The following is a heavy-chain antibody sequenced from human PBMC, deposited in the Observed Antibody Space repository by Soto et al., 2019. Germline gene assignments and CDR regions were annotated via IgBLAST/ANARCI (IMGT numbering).Heavy chain of an antibody. Sequence: GGSLRLSCAASGFTFSSYAMSWVRQAPGKGLEWVSAISGSGGSTYYADSVKGRFTISRDNSKNTLYLQMNSLRAEDTAVYYCTADSYFTLNLDRFAYWGLGTLVPVSS. CDR1: GFTFSSYA. V-gene: IGHV3-23*01. J-gene: IGHJ4*01. D-gene: IGHD2-21*01. CDR2: ISGSGGST. CDR3: TADSYFTLNLDRFAY.